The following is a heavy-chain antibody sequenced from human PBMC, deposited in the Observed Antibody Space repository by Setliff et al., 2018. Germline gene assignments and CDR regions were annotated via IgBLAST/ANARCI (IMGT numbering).Heavy chain of an antibody. CDR1: GFTFGDFA. Sequence: GSLRLSCAASGFTFGDFAMTWVRQAPGKGLEWVSGIGGRGVSTYYADSVKGRFIISRDNSENTLYLQMNSLRAEDTAVYYCAKDGGPLRAATVTYYYYYYGMDVWGQGTTVTVSS. V-gene: IGHV3-23*01. CDR3: AKDGGPLRAATVTYYYYYYGMDV. CDR2: IGGRGVST. J-gene: IGHJ6*02. D-gene: IGHD2-15*01.